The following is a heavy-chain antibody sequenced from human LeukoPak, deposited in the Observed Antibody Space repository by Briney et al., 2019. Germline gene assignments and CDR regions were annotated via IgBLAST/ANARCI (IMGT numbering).Heavy chain of an antibody. CDR3: AKEILAPGKTHDY. J-gene: IGHJ4*02. CDR2: INDDGSAT. CDR1: GFTFSNYW. V-gene: IGHV3-74*01. Sequence: GGSLRLSCAASGFTFSNYWMHWVRQVPGKGLVWVSRINDDGSATFYADSVKGRFTISRDNAKNTLFLQMSSLRAEDTAVYFCAKEILAPGKTHDYWGQGTLVTVSS.